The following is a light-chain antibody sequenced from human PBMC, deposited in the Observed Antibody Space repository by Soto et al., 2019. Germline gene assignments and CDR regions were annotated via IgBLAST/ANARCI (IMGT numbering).Light chain of an antibody. Sequence: EFVLTQSPGTLSLSPGERATLSCRSSQSVSSIYLAWYQQKPGQAPRLLIYGASSRATGIPDRFSGSGSGTDFTLTISSLEPEDFAVYYCQQYGSSALTFGGGTKV. J-gene: IGKJ4*01. CDR3: QQYGSSALT. V-gene: IGKV3-20*01. CDR1: QSVSSIY. CDR2: GAS.